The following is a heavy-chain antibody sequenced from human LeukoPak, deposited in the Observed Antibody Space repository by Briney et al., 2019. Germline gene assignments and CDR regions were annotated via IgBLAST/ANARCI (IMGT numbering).Heavy chain of an antibody. V-gene: IGHV1-46*01. D-gene: IGHD3-22*01. CDR3: ARDGEYYDSRGSYFDS. Sequence: ASVKVSCKASGGTFSSYAISWVRQAPGQGLEWMGIINPSSGSTSNAQKFQGRVTMTRDTSTSTVYMELSSLRSEDTAVHYCARDGEYYDSRGSYFDSWGQGTLVTVSS. CDR1: GGTFSSYA. CDR2: INPSSGST. J-gene: IGHJ4*02.